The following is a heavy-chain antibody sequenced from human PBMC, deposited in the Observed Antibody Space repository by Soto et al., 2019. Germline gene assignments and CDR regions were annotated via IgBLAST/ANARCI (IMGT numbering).Heavy chain of an antibody. CDR1: GGLFSSYP. Sequence: QEQLVQSGAEVKKPGSSVKVSCKASGGLFSSYPISWVRQVPGQGLEWMGGVIPVFQTAYYTQRFQRRVTITTDESTNTAYMELSSLRSEDTAIYYCARGGSGYTWFNEFWGKGTLVTVSS. D-gene: IGHD3-22*01. CDR3: ARGGSGYTWFNEF. J-gene: IGHJ4*02. CDR2: VIPVFQTA. V-gene: IGHV1-69*01.